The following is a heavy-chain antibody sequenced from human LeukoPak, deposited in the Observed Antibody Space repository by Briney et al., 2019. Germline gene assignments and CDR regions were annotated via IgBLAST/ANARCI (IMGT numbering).Heavy chain of an antibody. CDR1: GFTFSSYA. Sequence: GGSLRLSCAVSGFTFSSYAMTWVRQTPGKGLEWVSAITASGGSTYYADSVKGRFTISRDNSKNTLYLQVNSLRAEDTAVYYCAKVPYGDYCFENWGQGTLVTVSS. D-gene: IGHD4-17*01. J-gene: IGHJ4*02. CDR3: AKVPYGDYCFEN. CDR2: ITASGGST. V-gene: IGHV3-23*01.